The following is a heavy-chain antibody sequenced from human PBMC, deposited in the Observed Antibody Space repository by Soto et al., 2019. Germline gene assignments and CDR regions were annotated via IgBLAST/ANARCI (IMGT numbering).Heavy chain of an antibody. D-gene: IGHD1-7*01. CDR2: IYYSGST. V-gene: IGHV4-61*01. CDR3: AKSYNWNYVVHDAFDI. Sequence: SETLSLTCTVSGGSVSSGSYYWSWILQPPGKGLEWIGYIYYSGSTNYNPSLKSRVTISVDTSKNQFSLKLSSVTAADTAVYYCAKSYNWNYVVHDAFDIWGQGTMVTVSS. CDR1: GGSVSSGSYY. J-gene: IGHJ3*02.